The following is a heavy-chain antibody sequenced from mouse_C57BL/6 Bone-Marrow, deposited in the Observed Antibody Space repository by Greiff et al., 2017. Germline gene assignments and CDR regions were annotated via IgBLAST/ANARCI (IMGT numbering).Heavy chain of an antibody. D-gene: IGHD2-4*01. CDR3: ARRRASYDYDAFAD. CDR2: IYPSDGST. J-gene: IGHJ3*01. CDR1: GYTFTDHT. V-gene: IGHV1-78*01. Sequence: VQRVESDAELVKPGASVKISCKVSGYTFTDHTIHWMKQRPEQGLEWIGYIYPSDGSTKYNEKFKGKATLTADKSSSTAYMQLNSLTSEDSAVYSCARRRASYDYDAFADWGQGTLVTVSA.